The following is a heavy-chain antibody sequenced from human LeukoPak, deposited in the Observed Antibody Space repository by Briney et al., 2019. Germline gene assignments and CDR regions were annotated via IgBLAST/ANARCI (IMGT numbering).Heavy chain of an antibody. CDR3: ARIGISARGTNFHH. J-gene: IGHJ1*01. Sequence: ASVKVSCKASGYTFTGYYMHWVRQAPGQGLEWMGWINPNSGGTNYAQKFQGRVTMTRDTSISTAYMELSRPRSDDTALYYCARIGISARGTNFHHWGQGTLVTVSS. V-gene: IGHV1-2*02. D-gene: IGHD6-13*01. CDR1: GYTFTGYY. CDR2: INPNSGGT.